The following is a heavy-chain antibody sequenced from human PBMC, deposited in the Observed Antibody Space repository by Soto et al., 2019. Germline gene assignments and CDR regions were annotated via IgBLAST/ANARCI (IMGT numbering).Heavy chain of an antibody. CDR3: ASYDSFAGFDP. V-gene: IGHV1-3*04. J-gene: IGHJ5*02. CDR2: INTVNAT. CDR1: GYSFSTYT. Sequence: GASVKVSCKASGYSFSTYTMHWVRQAPGQRLEWMGWINTVNATKFSKKFLGRVTLTRDTSKNQFSLKLSSVTAADTAVYYCASYDSFAGFDPWGQGTLVTVSS. D-gene: IGHD3-3*01.